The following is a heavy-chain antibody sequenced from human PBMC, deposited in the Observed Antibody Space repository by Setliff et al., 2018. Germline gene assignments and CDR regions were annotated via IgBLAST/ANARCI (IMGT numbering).Heavy chain of an antibody. J-gene: IGHJ6*03. CDR1: GFTFNEHA. CDR3: ARDATHFTKFRGLNIRYFHIDV. V-gene: IGHV3-9*03. Sequence: GGSLRLSCVASGFTFNEHAMHWVRQAPGKGLEWVSSISGNSGKVGYADSVKDRFTISRDNAKNSLYLQMNSLRTEDMAVYYCARDATHFTKFRGLNIRYFHIDVWGKGTTVTVSS. D-gene: IGHD3-10*01. CDR2: ISGNSGKV.